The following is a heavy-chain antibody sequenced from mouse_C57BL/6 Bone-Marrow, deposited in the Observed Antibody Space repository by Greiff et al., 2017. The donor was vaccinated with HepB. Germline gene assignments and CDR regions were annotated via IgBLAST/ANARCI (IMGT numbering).Heavy chain of an antibody. CDR2: IYPSDSET. CDR3: AKGGWLLYAMDY. D-gene: IGHD2-3*01. Sequence: QVQLQQPGAELVRPGSSVKLSCKASGYTLTSYWMDWVKQRPGQGLEWIGNIYPSDSETHYNQKFKDKATLTVDKSSSTAYMQLSSLTSEDSAVYYCAKGGWLLYAMDYWGQGTSVTVSS. J-gene: IGHJ4*01. V-gene: IGHV1-61*01. CDR1: GYTLTSYW.